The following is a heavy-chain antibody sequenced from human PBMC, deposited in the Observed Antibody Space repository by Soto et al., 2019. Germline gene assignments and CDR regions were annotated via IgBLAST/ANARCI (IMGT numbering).Heavy chain of an antibody. V-gene: IGHV5-51*01. D-gene: IGHD2-2*01. CDR2: IYPGDSDT. J-gene: IGHJ4*02. CDR3: AREDSIVIPAVSDF. Sequence: PGESLKISCKVSGYIFTTYWIGWVRQMPGKGLEWMGVIYPGDSDTIYSPSFQGQVTISADKSISTAYLQWSSLRVEDTAVYYCAREDSIVIPAVSDFWGQGTLVTVSS. CDR1: GYIFTTYW.